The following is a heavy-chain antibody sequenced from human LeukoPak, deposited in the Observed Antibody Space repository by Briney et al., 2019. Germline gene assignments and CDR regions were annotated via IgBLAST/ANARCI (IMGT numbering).Heavy chain of an antibody. CDR2: VSYDGSNK. D-gene: IGHD6-19*01. V-gene: IGHV3-30-3*01. Sequence: GRSLRLSCAASGFTFSSYAMHWVRQAPGKGLEWVAVVSYDGSNKYYADSVEGRFTISRDNSKNTLYLQMNSLRAEDTAVYYCARAGRQWLPRRWNTDPYYYYYGMDVWGQGTTVTVPS. J-gene: IGHJ6*02. CDR3: ARAGRQWLPRRWNTDPYYYYYGMDV. CDR1: GFTFSSYA.